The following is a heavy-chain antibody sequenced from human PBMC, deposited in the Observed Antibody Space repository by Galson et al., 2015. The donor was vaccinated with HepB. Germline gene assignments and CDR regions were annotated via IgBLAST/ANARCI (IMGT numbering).Heavy chain of an antibody. Sequence: SLRLSCAASGFTFTRYTMGWVRQAPGKGLKWVSSLSVNGDISYYEDSVKGRFTISRDNSKKMVYLQMNGLRAEDTAVYYCAKVAILGATPHYFDYLGQGTLVTGSS. CDR3: AKVAILGATPHYFDY. CDR2: LSVNGDIS. CDR1: GFTFTRYT. J-gene: IGHJ4*02. V-gene: IGHV3-23*01. D-gene: IGHD3-16*01.